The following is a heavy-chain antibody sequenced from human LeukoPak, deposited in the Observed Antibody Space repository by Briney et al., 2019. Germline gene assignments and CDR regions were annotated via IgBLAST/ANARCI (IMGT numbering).Heavy chain of an antibody. D-gene: IGHD3-22*01. CDR1: GYSISSGYY. J-gene: IGHJ3*02. CDR2: IYHSGST. V-gene: IGHV4-38-2*02. Sequence: SETLSLTCTVSGYSISSGYYWGWIRQPPGKGLEWIGSIYHSGSTYYNPSLKSRVTISVDTSKNQFSLKLSSVTAADTAVHYCSRGGGSDSSPRINAFDIWGQGTMLTVSS. CDR3: SRGGGSDSSPRINAFDI.